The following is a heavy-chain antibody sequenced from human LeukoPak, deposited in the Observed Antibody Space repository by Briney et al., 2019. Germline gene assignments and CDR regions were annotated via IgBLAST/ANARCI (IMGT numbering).Heavy chain of an antibody. CDR3: ARAVITMVRGVIFVGESYYFDY. Sequence: GGSLSLSCAASGFPVSSNYMSWVRQAPGKGLEWVSVIYSGGSTYYADSVKGRFTISRDNSKNTLYLQMNSLRAEDTAVYYCARAVITMVRGVIFVGESYYFDYWGQGTLVTVSS. V-gene: IGHV3-53*01. J-gene: IGHJ4*02. D-gene: IGHD3-10*01. CDR1: GFPVSSNY. CDR2: IYSGGST.